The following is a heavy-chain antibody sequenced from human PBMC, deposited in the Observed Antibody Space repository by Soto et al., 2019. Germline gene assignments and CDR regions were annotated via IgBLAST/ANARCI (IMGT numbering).Heavy chain of an antibody. J-gene: IGHJ5*02. CDR3: ARHALEGFGELQLRTSNWFDP. V-gene: IGHV4-39*01. CDR2: IYYSGST. CDR1: GGSISSSSYY. Sequence: QLQLQESGPGLVKPSETLSLTCTVSGGSISSSSYYWGWIRQPPGKGLEWIGSIYYSGSTYYNPSLKSRVTRSVDTSKNQFSLKLSSVTAADTAVYYCARHALEGFGELQLRTSNWFDPWGQGTLVTVSS. D-gene: IGHD3-10*01.